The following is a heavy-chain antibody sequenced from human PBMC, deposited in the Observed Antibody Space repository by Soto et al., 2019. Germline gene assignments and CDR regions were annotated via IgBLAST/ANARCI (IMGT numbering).Heavy chain of an antibody. CDR3: ARDRVRGLHFEGNFDL. CDR1: GYTFTSYG. J-gene: IGHJ2*01. V-gene: IGHV1-18*01. Sequence: ASVKVSCKASGYTFTSYGISGVRQAPGRGLEWMGWISAYNGNTNYAQKLQGRVTMTTDTSTSTAYMELRSLRSDDTAVYYCARDRVRGLHFEGNFDLLGRGTLVTCSS. D-gene: IGHD5-12*01. CDR2: ISAYNGNT.